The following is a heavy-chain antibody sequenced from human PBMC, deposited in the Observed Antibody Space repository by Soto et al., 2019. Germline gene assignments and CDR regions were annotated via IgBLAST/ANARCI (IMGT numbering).Heavy chain of an antibody. D-gene: IGHD6-13*01. Sequence: LGESLKISCQCSGYTFSNFWIGWVRQLPGKGLEWMGVIYPGDHETRYSPSFHGKVTISADKSINTAYLQWNSLEASDTAFYFCARSPRSSPYFAYWGQGALVTVSS. CDR3: ARSPRSSPYFAY. CDR1: GYTFSNFW. J-gene: IGHJ4*02. V-gene: IGHV5-51*01. CDR2: IYPGDHET.